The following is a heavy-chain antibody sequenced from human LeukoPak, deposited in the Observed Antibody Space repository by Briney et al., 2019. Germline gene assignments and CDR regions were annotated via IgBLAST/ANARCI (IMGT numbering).Heavy chain of an antibody. Sequence: GGSLRLSCAASGFTFSNFAMSRFRQAPGRGLEWVSAAGTATDTSYADSVKGRFTISRDNSKNTLYLQMNSLGAEDTAVYYCAKEGSRRRFDFDSWGRGTLVTVSS. J-gene: IGHJ4*02. CDR2: AGTATDT. CDR1: GFTFSNFA. D-gene: IGHD3-16*01. CDR3: AKEGSRRRFDFDS. V-gene: IGHV3-23*01.